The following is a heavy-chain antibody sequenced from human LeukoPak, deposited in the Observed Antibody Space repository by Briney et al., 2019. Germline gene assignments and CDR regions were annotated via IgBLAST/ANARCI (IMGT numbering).Heavy chain of an antibody. J-gene: IGHJ4*02. V-gene: IGHV3-48*04. CDR2: IRGSDNTI. D-gene: IGHD3-22*01. CDR1: GFTFSSYS. Sequence: GGSLRLSCAASGFTFSSYSMNWVRQAPGKGLEWVSYIRGSDNTIYYADSVKGRFTISRDNAKNLVHLQMTSLRAEDTAVYYCTREADTVIGSLDYWGQGTLVTVSS. CDR3: TREADTVIGSLDY.